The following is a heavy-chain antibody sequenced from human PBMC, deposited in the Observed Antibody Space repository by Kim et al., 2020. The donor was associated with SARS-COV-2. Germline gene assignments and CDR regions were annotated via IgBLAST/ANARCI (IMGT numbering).Heavy chain of an antibody. CDR1: GGSVSSGSYY. J-gene: IGHJ4*02. CDR3: ASWGNWGSWDY. D-gene: IGHD7-27*01. Sequence: SETLSLTCTVSGGSVSSGSYYWSWIRQPPGKGLEWIGYIYYSGSTNYNPSLKSRVTISVDTSKNQFSLKLSSVTAADTAVYYCASWGNWGSWDYWGQGTLVTVSS. V-gene: IGHV4-61*01. CDR2: IYYSGST.